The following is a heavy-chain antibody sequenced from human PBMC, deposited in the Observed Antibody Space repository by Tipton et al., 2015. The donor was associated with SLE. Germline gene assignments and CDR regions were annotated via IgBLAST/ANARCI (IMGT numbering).Heavy chain of an antibody. CDR3: ARDGSGEGY. V-gene: IGHV3-53*01. CDR2: IYSGGST. Sequence: SLRPSCAASGFTVSSNYMSWVRQAPGKGLEWVSVIYSGGSTYYADSVKGRFTISRDNSKNTQYLQMNSLRAKDTAVYYCARDGSGEGYWGQGTLVTVSS. D-gene: IGHD6-19*01. J-gene: IGHJ4*02. CDR1: GFTVSSNY.